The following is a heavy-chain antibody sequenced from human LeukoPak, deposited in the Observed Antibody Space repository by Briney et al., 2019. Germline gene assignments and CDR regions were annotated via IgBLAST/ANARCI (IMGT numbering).Heavy chain of an antibody. D-gene: IGHD2-8*01. CDR2: INAGNGNT. CDR3: AGGSHRGVLAVDY. V-gene: IGHV1-3*01. J-gene: IGHJ4*02. Sequence: VASVKVSCKASGYTFTSYAMHWVRQAPGQRLEGMGWINAGNGNTKYSQKFQGRVTITRDTSASTAYMELSSLRSEDTAVYYCAGGSHRGVLAVDYWGQGTLVTVSS. CDR1: GYTFTSYA.